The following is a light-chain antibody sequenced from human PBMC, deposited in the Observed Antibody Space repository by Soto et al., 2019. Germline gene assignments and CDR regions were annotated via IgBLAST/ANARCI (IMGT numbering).Light chain of an antibody. Sequence: ETVMTQSPATLSVSPWERSTLSCRARQSVSSALAWYQQKPGLPPRLLIYDASTRATGIPARFSGSGSGTDFTLTISSLQSQDFAVYYCQQYNKWPRTFGQGTKV. CDR2: DAS. V-gene: IGKV3-15*01. J-gene: IGKJ1*01. CDR3: QQYNKWPRT. CDR1: QSVSSA.